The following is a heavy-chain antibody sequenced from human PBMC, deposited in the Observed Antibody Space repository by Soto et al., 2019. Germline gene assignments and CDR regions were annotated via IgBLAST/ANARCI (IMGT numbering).Heavy chain of an antibody. Sequence: PAATLCRTVTFSGGSICSGGYSWMERRQHRGKGLGWIGYIYYSGSTYYNPSLKSRVTISVDTSKNQFSLKLSSVTAADTAVYYCARDSARYCSSTSCYAGLSLEYWGQGTLVTVSS. CDR3: ARDSARYCSSTSCYAGLSLEY. V-gene: IGHV4-31*03. CDR2: IYYSGST. D-gene: IGHD2-2*01. CDR1: GGSICSGGYS. J-gene: IGHJ4*02.